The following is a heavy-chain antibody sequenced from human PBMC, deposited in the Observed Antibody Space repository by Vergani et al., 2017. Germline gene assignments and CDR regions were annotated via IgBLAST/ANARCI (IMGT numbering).Heavy chain of an antibody. Sequence: EVQLVESGGGLVQPGRSLRLSCAASGFTFDDYAMPWVRQAPGKGLEWVSGISWNSGSIGYADSVKGRFTISRDNAKNSLYLQMNSLRAEDTALYYCAKDLYSGYDRGAFDIWGQGTMVTVSS. V-gene: IGHV3-9*01. D-gene: IGHD5-12*01. J-gene: IGHJ3*02. CDR2: ISWNSGSI. CDR1: GFTFDDYA. CDR3: AKDLYSGYDRGAFDI.